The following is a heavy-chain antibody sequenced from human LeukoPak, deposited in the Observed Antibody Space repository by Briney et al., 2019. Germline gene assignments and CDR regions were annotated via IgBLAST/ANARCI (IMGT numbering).Heavy chain of an antibody. CDR2: IYSGCST. J-gene: IGHJ4*02. Sequence: PGGSLRLSCAASGFTVSSNYMSWVRQAPGKGLEWVSVIYSGCSTYYADSVKGRFTISRDNSKNTLYLQMNSLGAEDTAVYYCARDAESSSWSSFDYWGQGTLVTVSS. CDR1: GFTVSSNY. D-gene: IGHD6-13*01. V-gene: IGHV3-53*01. CDR3: ARDAESSSWSSFDY.